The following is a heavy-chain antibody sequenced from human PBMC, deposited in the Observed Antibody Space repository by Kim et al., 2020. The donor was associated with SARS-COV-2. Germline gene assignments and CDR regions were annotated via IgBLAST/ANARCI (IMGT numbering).Heavy chain of an antibody. Sequence: GGSLRLSCTASGFTFGDYAMSWFRQAPGKGLEWVGFIRSKAYGGTTEYAASVKGRFTISRDDSKSIAYLQMNSLKTEDTAVYYCTRAIAVAGIGQVDYWGQGTLVTVSS. D-gene: IGHD6-19*01. CDR1: GFTFGDYA. J-gene: IGHJ4*02. CDR2: IRSKAYGGTT. CDR3: TRAIAVAGIGQVDY. V-gene: IGHV3-49*03.